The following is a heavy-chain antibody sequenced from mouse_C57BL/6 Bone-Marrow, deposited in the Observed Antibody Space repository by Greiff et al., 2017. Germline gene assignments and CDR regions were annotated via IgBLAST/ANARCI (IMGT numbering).Heavy chain of an antibody. D-gene: IGHD2-2*01. J-gene: IGHJ2*01. Sequence: VMLVESGPELVKPGASVKISCKASGYAISSSWMNWVKQRPGKGLEWIGRIYPGDGDTNYNGKFKGKATLTADKSSSTAYMQLSGLTSEDSAVYFCASGLWLPFDYWGQGTTLTVSS. CDR2: IYPGDGDT. CDR1: GYAISSSW. V-gene: IGHV1-82*01. CDR3: ASGLWLPFDY.